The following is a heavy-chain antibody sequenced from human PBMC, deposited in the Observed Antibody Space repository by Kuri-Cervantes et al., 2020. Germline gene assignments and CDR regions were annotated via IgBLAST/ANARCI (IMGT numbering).Heavy chain of an antibody. D-gene: IGHD6-13*01. J-gene: IGHJ6*03. CDR2: IVVGSGNT. CDR3: AREGESSSSWYGNYYYYMDV. V-gene: IGHV1-58*01. Sequence: SVKVSCKASGFTFTSSAVQWVRQARGQRLEWIGWIVVGSGNTNYAQKFQERVTITRDMSTSTAYMELSSLRSEDTAVYYCAREGESSSSWYGNYYYYMDVWGKGTTVTVSS. CDR1: GFTFTSSA.